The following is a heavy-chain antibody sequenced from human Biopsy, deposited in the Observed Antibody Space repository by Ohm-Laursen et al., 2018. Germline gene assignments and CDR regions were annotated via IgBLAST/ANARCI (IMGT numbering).Heavy chain of an antibody. CDR2: INQAGPT. V-gene: IGHV4-34*08. CDR1: GKTFSDYQ. J-gene: IGHJ4*02. D-gene: IGHD2-15*01. CDR3: GNEVHGRDY. Sequence: SDTLSLTCAVFGKTFSDYQWSWIRQPPGKGLEWIGQINQAGPTNYNPSLKSRVSISADASKYEFSLRLTSVTAADTAVYLCGNEVHGRDYWGLGAQVTVSS.